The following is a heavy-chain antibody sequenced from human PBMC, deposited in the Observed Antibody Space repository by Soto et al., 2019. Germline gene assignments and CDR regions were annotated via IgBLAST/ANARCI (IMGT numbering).Heavy chain of an antibody. CDR2: ISYTGST. CDR1: GGSINNHY. V-gene: IGHV4-59*11. Sequence: QVQLQESGPGLVKPSETLSLTCTVSGGSINNHYWSWIRQPPGKGLEWIGYISYTGSTNYNPSLKSRVTISVDTSTNQFSLHLTSLTAADTAIYYCARSNWYSEYWGQGTLVTVSS. CDR3: ARSNWYSEY. D-gene: IGHD7-27*01. J-gene: IGHJ4*02.